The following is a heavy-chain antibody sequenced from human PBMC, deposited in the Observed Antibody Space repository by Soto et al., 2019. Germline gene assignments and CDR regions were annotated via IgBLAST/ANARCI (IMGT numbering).Heavy chain of an antibody. CDR1: GGTFSSYA. D-gene: IGHD3-9*01. J-gene: IGHJ4*02. CDR2: IIPIFGTA. Sequence: SVKVSCKASGGTFSSYAISWVRQAPGQGLEWMGGIIPIFGTANYAQKFQGRVTITADESTSTAYMELSSLRSEDTAVYYCARVAGLRYFDWLSIDYWRQATLVNVSS. V-gene: IGHV1-69*13. CDR3: ARVAGLRYFDWLSIDY.